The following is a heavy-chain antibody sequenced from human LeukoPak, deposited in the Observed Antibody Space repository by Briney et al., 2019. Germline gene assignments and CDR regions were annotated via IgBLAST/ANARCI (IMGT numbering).Heavy chain of an antibody. CDR1: GGSISSSSSY. CDR2: IYYSGSS. J-gene: IGHJ6*04. CDR3: ATSAVAYEDV. V-gene: IGHV4-39*01. D-gene: IGHD2-15*01. Sequence: PSETLSLTCSVSGGSISSSSSYWGWIRQPPGKGLEWIGSIYYSGSSFDNPALKSRVTISVDTSKNQFSLKLSSVTAADTAVYYCATSAVAYEDVWGKGTTVTVSS.